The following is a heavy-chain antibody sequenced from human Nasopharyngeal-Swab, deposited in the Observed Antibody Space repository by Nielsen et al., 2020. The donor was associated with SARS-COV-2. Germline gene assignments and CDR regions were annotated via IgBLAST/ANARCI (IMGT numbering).Heavy chain of an antibody. J-gene: IGHJ3*02. CDR3: ARARSSITIFGVVNPVDTFDI. CDR2: IYYSGST. Sequence: SETLPLTCTVSGGSISSGGYYWSWIRQHPGKGLEWIGYIYYSGSTYYNPSLKSRVTISVDTSKNQFSLKLSSVTAADTAVYYCARARSSITIFGVVNPVDTFDIWGQGTMVTVSS. CDR1: GGSISSGGYY. V-gene: IGHV4-31*03. D-gene: IGHD3-3*01.